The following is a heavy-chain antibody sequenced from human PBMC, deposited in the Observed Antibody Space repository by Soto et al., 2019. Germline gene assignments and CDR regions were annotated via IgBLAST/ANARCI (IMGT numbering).Heavy chain of an antibody. J-gene: IGHJ6*03. Sequence: SLTVSCPASGYTFTCYYMHSVRQAPGQGLEWMGWINPNSGGTNYAQKFQGWVTMTRDTSISTAYMELSRLRSDDTAVYYCARGGTTYNYYYMDVWGKGTTVTVSS. CDR1: GYTFTCYY. D-gene: IGHD3-16*01. CDR3: ARGGTTYNYYYMDV. CDR2: INPNSGGT. V-gene: IGHV1-2*04.